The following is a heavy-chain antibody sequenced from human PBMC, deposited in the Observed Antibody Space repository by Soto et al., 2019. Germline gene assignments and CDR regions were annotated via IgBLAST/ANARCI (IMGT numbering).Heavy chain of an antibody. V-gene: IGHV3-48*02. CDR3: ARVPSSGSYRSYSYFGMDV. D-gene: IGHD1-26*01. Sequence: EVQLVESGGGLVQPGGSLRVSCAASGFTLRTYSLNWVRQAPGRGLEWISYISSSGSTIYYADSVKGRFTVSRDNAKNSLSLQINSLRDEDTAVYYCARVPSSGSYRSYSYFGMDVWGPGTTVTVSS. CDR1: GFTLRTYS. J-gene: IGHJ6*02. CDR2: ISSSGSTI.